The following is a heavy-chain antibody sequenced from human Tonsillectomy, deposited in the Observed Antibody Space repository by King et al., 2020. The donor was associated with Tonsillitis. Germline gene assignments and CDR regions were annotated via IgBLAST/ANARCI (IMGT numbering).Heavy chain of an antibody. D-gene: IGHD7-27*01. CDR3: ARRRGLGLFDY. CDR2: IFSSGST. CDR1: GGSFTSGNYY. Sequence: QLQESGPGLVRPSQTLSLTCAVSGGSFTSGNYYWRWIRQPAGKGLEWIGHIFSSGSTNFNPSLKSRVTMSVDTSNNQFSLNLSSVTAADTAVYYCARRRGLGLFDYWGQGTLITVSS. V-gene: IGHV4-61*02. J-gene: IGHJ4*02.